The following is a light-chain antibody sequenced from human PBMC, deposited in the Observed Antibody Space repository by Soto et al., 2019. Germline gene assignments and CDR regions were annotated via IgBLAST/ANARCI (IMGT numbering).Light chain of an antibody. V-gene: IGKV3-15*01. Sequence: EIVMTQSSATLSVSPGERATLSCRASHSVSSNLAWYQQKPGQAPRLLIYGASTRATGIPARFSGSGSGTEFTHTITSLQSEDFAVYYCQQYNNWPHTFGQGTRLEIK. CDR2: GAS. CDR3: QQYNNWPHT. J-gene: IGKJ2*01. CDR1: HSVSSN.